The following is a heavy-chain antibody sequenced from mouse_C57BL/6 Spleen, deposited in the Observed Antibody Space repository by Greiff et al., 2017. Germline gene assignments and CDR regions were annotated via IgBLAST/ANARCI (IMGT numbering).Heavy chain of an antibody. CDR1: GYTFTDYY. CDR3: ARGTTVVDY. CDR2: INPYNGGT. V-gene: IGHV1-19*01. J-gene: IGHJ2*01. D-gene: IGHD1-1*01. Sequence: EVQLQQSGPVLVKPGASVKMSCKASGYTFTDYYMNWVKQSHGKSLEWIGVINPYNGGTSYNQKFKGKATLTVDKSSSTAYMELNSLTSEDSAVYYCARGTTVVDYWGQGTTLTVSS.